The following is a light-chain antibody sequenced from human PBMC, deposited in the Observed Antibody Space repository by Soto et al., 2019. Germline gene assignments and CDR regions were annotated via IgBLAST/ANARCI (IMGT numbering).Light chain of an antibody. CDR2: GAS. CDR1: QGVSSS. V-gene: IGKV3-15*01. J-gene: IGKJ4*01. CDR3: QQYNNWPPT. Sequence: EIVMTQSPATLSVSPGDRVTLSCRASQGVSSSLAWYQQKPGQAPRLLIHGASTRATGIPARFRGSGSGTEFTLTISSLQSEDSAVYYCQQYNNWPPTFGGGTKVEIK.